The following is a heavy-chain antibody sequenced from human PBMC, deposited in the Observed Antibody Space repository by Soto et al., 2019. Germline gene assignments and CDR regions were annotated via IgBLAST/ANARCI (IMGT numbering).Heavy chain of an antibody. Sequence: GASAKPSWKASGGTYGSYSSSWARQSTEQGLEWMGGSIPIFGTANYAQKFQGRVTITADASTSTAYMELRSLRSEDTAVYYCARQLCTNGVCYTGLNYYFDYWGQGTLVPVSS. CDR3: ARQLCTNGVCYTGLNYYFDY. D-gene: IGHD2-8*01. J-gene: IGHJ4*02. CDR1: GGTYGSYS. CDR2: SIPIFGTA. V-gene: IGHV1-69*13.